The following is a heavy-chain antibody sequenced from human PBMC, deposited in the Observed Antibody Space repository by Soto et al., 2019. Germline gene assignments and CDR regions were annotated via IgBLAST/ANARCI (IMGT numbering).Heavy chain of an antibody. CDR2: IKSKGGGGTA. Sequence: EVQLVESGGGLVTPGGSLTLSCAASGFSFSPDWMNWVRQAPGKGLEWVGLIKSKGGGGTADYAAPVKGRFIISRDDSKNTIPLQTSSLKPEDTALYYIILQQDFYYGRAVWCQGTTVTVS. J-gene: IGHJ6*02. CDR3: ILQQDFYYGRAV. CDR1: GFSFSPDW. V-gene: IGHV3-15*07. D-gene: IGHD6-13*01.